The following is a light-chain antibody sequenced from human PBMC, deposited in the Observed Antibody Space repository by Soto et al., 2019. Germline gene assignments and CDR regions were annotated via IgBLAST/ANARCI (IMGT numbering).Light chain of an antibody. CDR3: CSYAGSSTYV. V-gene: IGLV2-23*01. Sequence: QSALTQPASVSGSPGQSITISCTGTSSDVGSYNLVSWYQQHPGKAPKLMIYEGSKRPSGVSNRFSGSKSGNTASLTISVLQAEDEADYDCCSYAGSSTYVFGTGTKLTVL. J-gene: IGLJ1*01. CDR2: EGS. CDR1: SSDVGSYNL.